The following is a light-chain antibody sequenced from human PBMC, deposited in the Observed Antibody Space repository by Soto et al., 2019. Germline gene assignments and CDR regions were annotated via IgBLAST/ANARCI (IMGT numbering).Light chain of an antibody. CDR1: QSVKTF. CDR2: DAS. J-gene: IGKJ5*01. Sequence: SLCKEGRSTRSSRHSQSVKTFLVWYQQKPAQAPRLLIYDASHRATGIPARFSGSVSGTDLTLTLGCLQPVDAAVYYCPKRSPWHLIGFGQGTRLEIK. CDR3: PKRSPWHLIG. V-gene: IGKV3-11*01.